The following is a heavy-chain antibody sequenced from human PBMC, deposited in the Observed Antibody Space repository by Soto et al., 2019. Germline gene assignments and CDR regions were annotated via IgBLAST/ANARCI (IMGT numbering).Heavy chain of an antibody. CDR3: PRSPPAASPAPARQYDL. V-gene: IGHV3-21*06. Sequence: GGSLRLSCAAAGFIFTSYTMNWVRQAPGRGLEWVSSISPNSDYIYDSDSVKGRFTISSDNAKYSLFLQINILRTEATAVYYCPRSPPAASPAPARQYDLWGRGTLVTAPQ. D-gene: IGHD6-25*01. CDR2: ISPNSDYI. J-gene: IGHJ2*01. CDR1: GFIFTSYT.